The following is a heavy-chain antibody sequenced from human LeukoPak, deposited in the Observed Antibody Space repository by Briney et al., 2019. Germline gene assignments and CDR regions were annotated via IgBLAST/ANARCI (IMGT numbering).Heavy chain of an antibody. D-gene: IGHD1-26*01. V-gene: IGHV3-7*05. CDR2: IKQDGSEK. J-gene: IGHJ4*02. Sequence: GGSLRLSCAASGFTFSSYWMSWVRQAPGKGLKRVANIKQDGSEKYYVDSVKGRFTISRDNAKRSLYLQMNSLRAEDTAVYYCARDKSVGATPLDYWGQGTLVTVSS. CDR1: GFTFSSYW. CDR3: ARDKSVGATPLDY.